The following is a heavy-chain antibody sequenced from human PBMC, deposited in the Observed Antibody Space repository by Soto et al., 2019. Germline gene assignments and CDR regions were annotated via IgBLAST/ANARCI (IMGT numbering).Heavy chain of an antibody. CDR1: GYKFNIYW. D-gene: IGHD3-16*02. V-gene: IGHV5-51*01. Sequence: GESLKISCQGSGYKFNIYWIAWVRQMPGQGLEWMGIIYPGDSDTIYSPSFQGHVTISVDKSINTAYLQWASLKASDTAIYFCSWASLISLVEIIDPASFDFWGQGAMVTVSS. CDR3: SWASLISLVEIIDPASFDF. CDR2: IYPGDSDT. J-gene: IGHJ4*02.